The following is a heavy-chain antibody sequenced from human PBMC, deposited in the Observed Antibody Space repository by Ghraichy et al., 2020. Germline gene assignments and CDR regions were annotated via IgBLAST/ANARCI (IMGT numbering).Heavy chain of an antibody. CDR2: IWYHGRTI. V-gene: IGHV3-33*03. J-gene: IGHJ5*02. D-gene: IGHD3-3*01. Sequence: GGSLRLSCVVSGINFTSSGMHWVRQAPGRGLEWLAAIWYHGRTINYRESVKGRFTISRDNSRNTLYLQMNSLRAEDTAVYYCASFGVVATYCLDHWGQGTLVSVSS. CDR3: ASFGVVATYCLDH. CDR1: GINFTSSG.